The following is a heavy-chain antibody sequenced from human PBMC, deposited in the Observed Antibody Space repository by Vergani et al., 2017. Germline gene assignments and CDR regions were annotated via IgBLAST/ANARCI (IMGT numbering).Heavy chain of an antibody. CDR1: GYSISRGYF. CDR2: IYHSTST. J-gene: IGHJ3*01. CDR3: ARPVGPSAIADGYHV. Sequence: QVQLQESGPGLVKPSETLSLTCAVSGYSISRGYFWGWIRQPPGKGLEWIGSIYHSTSTYHNPSLKSRVFISVDTSTNQFSLRLKSVTATDTGMYYCARPVGPSAIADGYHVWGQGTMVTVS. D-gene: IGHD3-10*01. V-gene: IGHV4-38-2*01.